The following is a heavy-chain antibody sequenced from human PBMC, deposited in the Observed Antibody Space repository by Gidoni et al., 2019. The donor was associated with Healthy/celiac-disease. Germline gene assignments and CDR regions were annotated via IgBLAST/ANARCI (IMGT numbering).Heavy chain of an antibody. CDR1: GFTFSSYS. Sequence: VQPVASGGGLVKPGGSLRLSCAASGFTFSSYSMNWVRQAPGKGLECVSSISSSSSYIYYADSVKGRFTISRDNAKNSLYLQMNSLRAEDTAVYYCARGAMVQGVIGWRPFDYWGQGTLVTVSS. CDR3: ARGAMVQGVIGWRPFDY. V-gene: IGHV3-21*01. CDR2: ISSSSSYI. J-gene: IGHJ4*02. D-gene: IGHD3-10*01.